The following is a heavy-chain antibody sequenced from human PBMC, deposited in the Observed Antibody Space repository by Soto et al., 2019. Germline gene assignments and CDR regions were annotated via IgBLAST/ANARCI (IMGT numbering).Heavy chain of an antibody. CDR1: GGSISSYY. V-gene: IGHV4-4*07. J-gene: IGHJ5*02. CDR2: IYTSGST. CDR3: ARVSTYYYGSWSQSFSP. Sequence: SETLSLTCTVSGGSISSYYWSWIRQPAGKGLEWIVRIYTSGSTNYNPSLKSRVTMSVDTSKNQFSLKLSSVTAEDTAVYYCARVSTYYYGSWSQSFSPWGQGTLVTVSS. D-gene: IGHD3-10*01.